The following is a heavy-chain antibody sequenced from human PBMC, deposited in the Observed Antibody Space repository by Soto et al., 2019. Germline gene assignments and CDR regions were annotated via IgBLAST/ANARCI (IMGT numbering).Heavy chain of an antibody. CDR3: ARDRYFYDSAGYYRTLDS. V-gene: IGHV4-59*01. CDR2: IFHSGIT. D-gene: IGHD3-22*01. J-gene: IGHJ5*01. CDR1: GGSFNNDY. Sequence: SETLSLTCTISGGSFNNDYWTWIRQSPGKGLEWIGYIFHSGITDYNPSVKSRVTISIDKSKNLFSLKLTSVTAVDTAVYYCARDRYFYDSAGYYRTLDSWGQGVLVTVSS.